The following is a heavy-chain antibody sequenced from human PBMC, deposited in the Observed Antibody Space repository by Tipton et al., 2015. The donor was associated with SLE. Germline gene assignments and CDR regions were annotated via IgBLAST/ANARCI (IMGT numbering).Heavy chain of an antibody. D-gene: IGHD3-22*01. J-gene: IGHJ5*02. CDR3: AREPYYYDSSGYYVSWFDP. V-gene: IGHV4-4*07. CDR1: GGSISSYY. Sequence: TLSLTCTVSGGSISSYYWSWIRQPAGKGLGWIGRIYTSGSTNYNPSLKSRVTISVDTSKNQFSLKLSSVTAADTAVYYCAREPYYYDSSGYYVSWFDPWGQGILVTVSS. CDR2: IYTSGST.